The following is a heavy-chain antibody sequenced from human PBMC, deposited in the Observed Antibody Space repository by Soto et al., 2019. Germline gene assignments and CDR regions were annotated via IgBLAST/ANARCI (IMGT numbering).Heavy chain of an antibody. CDR1: GGSISSYY. J-gene: IGHJ4*02. V-gene: IGHV4-59*01. CDR3: AREGNLGRWLQSFDF. CDR2: IYYSGST. D-gene: IGHD5-12*01. Sequence: SETLSLTCTVSGGSISSYYWSWIRQPPGKGLEWIGYIYYSGSTNYNPSLKSRVTISVDTSKNQFSLRLISVTAADTAKYFCAREGNLGRWLQSFDFWGQGTLVTVSS.